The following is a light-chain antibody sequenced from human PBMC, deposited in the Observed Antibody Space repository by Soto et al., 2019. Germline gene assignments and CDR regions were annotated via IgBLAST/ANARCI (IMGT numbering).Light chain of an antibody. CDR1: QSLVFSDGETY. Sequence: DIVMTPTPLSLSVTPGQPASISCTSSQSLVFSDGETYLYWYLQKPGQPPQLLIYGVSNRFSGVPDRFSGSGSGTDFTLKISRVEAEDVGVYFCMHTVGHPWTFGQGTKVEI. CDR2: GVS. J-gene: IGKJ1*01. CDR3: MHTVGHPWT. V-gene: IGKV2D-29*01.